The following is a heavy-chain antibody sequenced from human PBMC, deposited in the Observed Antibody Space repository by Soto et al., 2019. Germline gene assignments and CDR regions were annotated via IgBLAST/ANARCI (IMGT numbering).Heavy chain of an antibody. CDR1: GFTFSSYA. D-gene: IGHD3-22*01. V-gene: IGHV3-23*01. Sequence: GGSLRLSCAASGFTFSSYAMSWVRQAPGKGLEWVSAISGSGGSTYYADSVKGRFTISRDTSKNTLYLQMNSLRAEDTAVYYCAKDLWGSSDYYYAHFDYGGQGTRVTVSS. CDR2: ISGSGGST. CDR3: AKDLWGSSDYYYAHFDY. J-gene: IGHJ4*02.